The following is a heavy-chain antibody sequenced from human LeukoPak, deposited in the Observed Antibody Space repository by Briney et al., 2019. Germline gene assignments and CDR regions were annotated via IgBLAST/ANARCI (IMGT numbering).Heavy chain of an antibody. V-gene: IGHV1-18*01. D-gene: IGHD3-22*01. CDR3: ARDRRYYDSSGPYFDY. CDR1: GYTFTSYG. CDR2: ISAYNGNT. J-gene: IGHJ4*02. Sequence: ASVKVSCKASGYTFTSYGISWVRQAPGQGLEWMGWISAYNGNTNYAQKLQGRVTMTTDTSTSTAYMELRGLRSDDTAVYYCARDRRYYDSSGPYFDYWGQGTLVTVSS.